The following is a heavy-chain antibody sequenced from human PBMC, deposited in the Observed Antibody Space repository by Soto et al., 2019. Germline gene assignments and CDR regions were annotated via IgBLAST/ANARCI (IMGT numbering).Heavy chain of an antibody. CDR1: GGSFRGYY. Sequence: QVQLPQWGAGLLKPSETLSLTCAVYGGSFRGYYWSWIRQTPGKGLEWIGEVNHGGKTNYNPSLKSRVTISVDTSKNQFSLKLSSVTAADTSVYYCARQVPSVWGPFDYWGQGTLVTVSS. J-gene: IGHJ4*02. V-gene: IGHV4-34*01. D-gene: IGHD3-16*01. CDR2: VNHGGKT. CDR3: ARQVPSVWGPFDY.